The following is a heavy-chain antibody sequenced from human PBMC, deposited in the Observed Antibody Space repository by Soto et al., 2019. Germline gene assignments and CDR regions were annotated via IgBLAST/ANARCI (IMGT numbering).Heavy chain of an antibody. V-gene: IGHV6-1*01. D-gene: IGHD3-22*01. CDR1: GDSVSSNSVT. CDR2: TYYRSKWSN. Sequence: SQTLSLTCAISGDSVSSNSVTWNWIRQSPSRGLEWLGRTYYRSKWSNDFAESVKSRIIINPDTSKNHFSLQLSSVTPEDTAVYYCARAESSNFDYWGQGKLVTVSS. CDR3: ARAESSNFDY. J-gene: IGHJ4*02.